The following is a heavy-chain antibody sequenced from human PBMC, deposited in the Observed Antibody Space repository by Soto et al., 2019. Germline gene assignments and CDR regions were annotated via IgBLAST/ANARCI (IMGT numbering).Heavy chain of an antibody. CDR3: ARGNLEMSTILEY. J-gene: IGHJ4*02. V-gene: IGHV4-59*01. Sequence: KPSETLSLTCTVSGGSISGYYCNWIRQPPGKGLEWIGYVYYSGSTNFNPSLKSRVTISVDTSKNQFSLKLSSVTAADTAVYYCARGNLEMSTILEYWGQGSLVTVSS. CDR2: VYYSGST. CDR1: GGSISGYY. D-gene: IGHD3-3*01.